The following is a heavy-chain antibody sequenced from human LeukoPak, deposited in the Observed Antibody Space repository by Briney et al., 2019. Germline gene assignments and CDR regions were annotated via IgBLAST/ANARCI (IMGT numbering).Heavy chain of an antibody. CDR2: ITGNSKAT. CDR3: ARTGALDY. CDR1: GSTFSTYG. J-gene: IGHJ4*02. Sequence: GGSLRLSCAASGSTFSTYGMNWVRQAPGKGLEWVSYITGNSKATYHAESVKGRLTISRDNAKNSLYLQMNSLRAEDTAVYYCARTGALDYWGQGALVTVSS. D-gene: IGHD1-14*01. V-gene: IGHV3-48*04.